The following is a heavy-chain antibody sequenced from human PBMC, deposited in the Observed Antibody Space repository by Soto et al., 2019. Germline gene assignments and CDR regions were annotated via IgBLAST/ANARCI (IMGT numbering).Heavy chain of an antibody. D-gene: IGHD3-3*01. V-gene: IGHV4-59*01. CDR2: IYYSGST. CDR1: GGSITSYY. J-gene: IGHJ1*01. Sequence: SETLSLTCTVSGGSITSYYWSWIRQPPGKGLEWIGYIYYSGSTNYNPSLKSRVTISVDTSKNQFSLKLSSVTAADTAVYYCAILNYDFWSGYSHYAEYFQHWGQGTLVTVSS. CDR3: AILNYDFWSGYSHYAEYFQH.